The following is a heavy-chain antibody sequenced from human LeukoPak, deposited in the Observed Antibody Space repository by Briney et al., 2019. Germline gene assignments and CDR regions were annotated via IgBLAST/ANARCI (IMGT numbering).Heavy chain of an antibody. V-gene: IGHV3-30*02. CDR1: GFTFSSYG. J-gene: IGHJ4*02. Sequence: GGSLRLSCAASGFTFSSYGVHWVRQAPGKGLEWVAFIRYDGSNKYYADSVKGRFTISRDNSKNTLYLQMNSLRAEDTAVYYCAKSKVHSSGYYSPPNYYFDYWGQGTLVTVSS. CDR3: AKSKVHSSGYYSPPNYYFDY. D-gene: IGHD3-22*01. CDR2: IRYDGSNK.